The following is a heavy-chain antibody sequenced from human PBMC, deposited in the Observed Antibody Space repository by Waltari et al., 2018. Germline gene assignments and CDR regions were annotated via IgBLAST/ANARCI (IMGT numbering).Heavy chain of an antibody. CDR2: ISSSSSYI. J-gene: IGHJ4*02. CDR1: GFTFSSYS. D-gene: IGHD6-13*01. CDR3: ARDAGAAAGTGGGY. Sequence: VQLVESGGGLVKPGGSLRLSCAASGFTFSSYSMNWVRQAPGKGLEWVSSISSSSSYIYYADSVKGRFTISRDNAKNSLYLQMNSLRAEDTAVYYCARDAGAAAGTGGGYWGQGTLVTVSS. V-gene: IGHV3-21*01.